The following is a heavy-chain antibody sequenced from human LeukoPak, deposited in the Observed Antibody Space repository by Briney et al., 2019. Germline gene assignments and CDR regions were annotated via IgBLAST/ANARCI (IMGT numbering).Heavy chain of an antibody. D-gene: IGHD4-17*01. V-gene: IGHV4-39*07. CDR3: ARERQTVTTPLSDAFDI. J-gene: IGHJ3*02. CDR1: GGSISSSSYY. Sequence: PSETLSLTCTVSGGSISSSSYYWGWIRQPPGKGLEWIGSIYYSGSTYYNPSLKSRVTISVDTSKNQFSLKLSSVTAADTAVYYCARERQTVTTPLSDAFDIWGQGTMVTVSS. CDR2: IYYSGST.